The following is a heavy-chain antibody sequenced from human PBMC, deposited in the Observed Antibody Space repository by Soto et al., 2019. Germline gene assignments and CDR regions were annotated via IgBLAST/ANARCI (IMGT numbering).Heavy chain of an antibody. CDR1: GGSISSSNYY. J-gene: IGHJ4*02. D-gene: IGHD3-22*01. Sequence: SATLSVTCPVSGGSISSSNYYWGWLRQPPGKGLEWIGSIYYSGSTYYNPSLKSRVTISVDTSKNQFSLKLSSVTAADTAVYYCARLVYDSSGYRPGWGQGTLVTVS. CDR3: ARLVYDSSGYRPG. CDR2: IYYSGST. V-gene: IGHV4-39*01.